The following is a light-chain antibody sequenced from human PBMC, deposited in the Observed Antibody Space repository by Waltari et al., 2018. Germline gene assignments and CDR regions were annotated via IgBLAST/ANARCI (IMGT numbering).Light chain of an antibody. Sequence: EIVLTQSPGTLSLSPGERATLSCRASQSVSRSLAWYQQKPGHAPRHLIYGASSRATGVPERFSGSGSGTAFSLTISRLETEEFAVYYCQHYVRLPVSFGQGTKVEIK. CDR2: GAS. V-gene: IGKV3-20*01. CDR3: QHYVRLPVS. J-gene: IGKJ1*01. CDR1: QSVSRS.